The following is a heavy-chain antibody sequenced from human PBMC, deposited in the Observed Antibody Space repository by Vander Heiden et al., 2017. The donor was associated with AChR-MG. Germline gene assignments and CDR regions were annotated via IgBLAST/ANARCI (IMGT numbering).Heavy chain of an antibody. CDR3: ARVGVDIVVVPAANHWYFDL. Sequence: QVQLVQSGAEVKKPGSSVKVSCKASGGTFSSYAISWVRQAPGQGLEWMGGIIPIFGTANYAQKFQGRVTITADKSTSTAYMELSSLRSEDTAVYYCARVGVDIVVVPAANHWYFDLWGRGTLVTVSS. J-gene: IGHJ2*01. V-gene: IGHV1-69*06. D-gene: IGHD2-2*01. CDR1: GGTFSSYA. CDR2: IIPIFGTA.